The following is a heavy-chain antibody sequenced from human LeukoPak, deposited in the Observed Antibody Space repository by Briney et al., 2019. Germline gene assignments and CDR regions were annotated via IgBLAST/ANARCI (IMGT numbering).Heavy chain of an antibody. Sequence: PSETLSLTCAVYGVSFSGYYWSWIRQPPGKGLEWIGEINHSGSTNYNPSLKSRVTISVDTSKNQFSLKLSSVTAADTAVYYCARGRGYYYDSSGYWSAPGHYQSPGQLDYWGQGTLVTVSS. V-gene: IGHV4-34*01. D-gene: IGHD3-22*01. CDR2: INHSGST. CDR3: ARGRGYYYDSSGYWSAPGHYQSPGQLDY. J-gene: IGHJ4*02. CDR1: GVSFSGYY.